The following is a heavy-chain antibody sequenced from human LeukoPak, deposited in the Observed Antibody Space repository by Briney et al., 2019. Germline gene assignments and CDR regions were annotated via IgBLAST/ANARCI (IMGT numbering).Heavy chain of an antibody. CDR2: IYHSGST. D-gene: IGHD5-12*01. J-gene: IGHJ4*02. CDR1: GYSNSSGYY. CDR3: ARDRSGYGN. V-gene: IGHV4-38-2*02. Sequence: SETLSLTCAVSGYSNSSGYYWGWIRQPPGKGLEWIGSIYHSGSTYYNPSLKSRVTISVDTSKNQFSLKLSSVTAADTAVYYCARDRSGYGNWGQGTLVTVSS.